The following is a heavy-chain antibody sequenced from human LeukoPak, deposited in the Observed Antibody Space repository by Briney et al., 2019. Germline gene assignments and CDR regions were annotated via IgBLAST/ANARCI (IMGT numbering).Heavy chain of an antibody. CDR3: AKFVSVSRQLSDY. CDR1: GFTFSSYA. CDR2: ISGSGGST. V-gene: IGHV3-23*01. D-gene: IGHD6-6*01. J-gene: IGHJ4*02. Sequence: GGSLRLSCAASGFTFSSYAMSWVRQAPGKGLEWVSGISGSGGSTNYADSVKGRFTISRDNSKNTLYLQMNSLRAEDTAVYYCAKFVSVSRQLSDYWGQGTLVTVSS.